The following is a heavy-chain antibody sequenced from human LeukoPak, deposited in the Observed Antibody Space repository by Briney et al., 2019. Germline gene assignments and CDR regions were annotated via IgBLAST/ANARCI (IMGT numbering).Heavy chain of an antibody. CDR3: AVYYYGSGSQKRYYYYMDV. V-gene: IGHV3-53*01. Sequence: PGGSLRLSCAASGFTVSSNYMSWVCQAPGKGLECVSVIYSDGTTYYADSVKGRFTISRDKSKNTLYLQMNILRAEDTAVYYCAVYYYGSGSQKRYYYYMDVWGKGTTVTVSS. CDR1: GFTVSSNY. D-gene: IGHD3-10*01. J-gene: IGHJ6*03. CDR2: IYSDGTT.